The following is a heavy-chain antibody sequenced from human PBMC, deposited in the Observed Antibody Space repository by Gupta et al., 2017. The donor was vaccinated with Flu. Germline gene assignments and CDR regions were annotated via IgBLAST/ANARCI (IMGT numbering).Heavy chain of an antibody. V-gene: IGHV3-48*01. CDR1: FSSYS. J-gene: IGHJ4*01. CDR2: ISGDKKSI. D-gene: IGHD1-26*01. CDR3: ATGGSDGWDVTF. Sequence: FSSYSMNWVRQAPGKGLEWVSYISGDKKSIYYADAVKGRFTIYRDNAKKSRSLKLKRMRAEDKALYYFATGGSDGWDVTFGGHVTMISVYS.